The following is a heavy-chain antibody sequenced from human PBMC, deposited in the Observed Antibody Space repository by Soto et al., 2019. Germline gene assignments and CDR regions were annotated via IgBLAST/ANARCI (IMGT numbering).Heavy chain of an antibody. J-gene: IGHJ1*01. V-gene: IGHV3-7*03. CDR1: GFTFNTYW. Sequence: GGSLRLSCAASGFTFNTYWMSWVRQAPGRGLEWVANINQDGSGKYHVDSVKGRFTISRDNSKNTLYLQMNSLRAEDTAVYYCAKDFSFDCLSGRNLFALCGQGSLVPGSS. CDR2: INQDGSGK. D-gene: IGHD3-9*01. CDR3: AKDFSFDCLSGRNLFAL.